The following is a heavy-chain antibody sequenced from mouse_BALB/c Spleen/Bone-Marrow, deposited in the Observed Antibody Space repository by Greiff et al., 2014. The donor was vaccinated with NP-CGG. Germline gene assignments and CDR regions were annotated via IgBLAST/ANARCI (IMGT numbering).Heavy chain of an antibody. Sequence: VQLQQSGPDLVKPSQSLSLTCTVTGYSITSGYSWHWIRQFPENKLEWMGYIHYSGSTNYNPSLKSRISITRDTSKNQFFLQLNSVTTEDTDTYYCARREGNHAAWFAYWGQGTLVTVSA. V-gene: IGHV3-1*02. D-gene: IGHD2-1*01. CDR3: ARREGNHAAWFAY. CDR1: GYSITSGYS. CDR2: IHYSGST. J-gene: IGHJ3*01.